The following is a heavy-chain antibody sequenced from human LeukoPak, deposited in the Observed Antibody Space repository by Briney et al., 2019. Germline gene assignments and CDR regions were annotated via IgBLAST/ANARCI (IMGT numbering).Heavy chain of an antibody. J-gene: IGHJ3*02. Sequence: RSGGSLRLSCAASGFTFDDYAMHWVRQAPGKGLEWVSGISWNSGSIGYADSVKGRFTISRDNAKNSLYLQMNSLRAEDTALYYCAKSPLRFLEWLDAFDIWGQGTMVTVSS. CDR2: ISWNSGSI. V-gene: IGHV3-9*01. D-gene: IGHD3-3*01. CDR3: AKSPLRFLEWLDAFDI. CDR1: GFTFDDYA.